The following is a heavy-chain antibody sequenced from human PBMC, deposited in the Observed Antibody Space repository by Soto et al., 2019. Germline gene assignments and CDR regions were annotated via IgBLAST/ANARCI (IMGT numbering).Heavy chain of an antibody. D-gene: IGHD2-21*01. CDR3: AREVVKTMPADAFDI. CDR1: GYTFTSYA. Sequence: ASVKVSCKASGYTFTSYAMHWVRQAPGQRLEWMGWIIPILGIANYAQKFQGRVTITADKSTSTAYMELSSLRSEDTAVYYCAREVVKTMPADAFDIWGQGTMVTVSS. V-gene: IGHV1-69*10. J-gene: IGHJ3*02. CDR2: IIPILGIA.